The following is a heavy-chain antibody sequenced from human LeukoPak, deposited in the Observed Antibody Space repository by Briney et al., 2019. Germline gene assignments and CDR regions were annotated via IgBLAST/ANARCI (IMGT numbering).Heavy chain of an antibody. D-gene: IGHD3-9*01. J-gene: IGHJ4*02. CDR2: ISYEGSSK. CDR1: GFTFSSFA. Sequence: GGSLRLSCAASGFTFSSFAMHCGRQTPGKGLEWVAVISYEGSSKYYADSVKGRFTISRDNSKNTLYLQMNSLRGEDTAVYYCAREAPGLDYDILTGSLGYYFDYWGQGTLVTVSS. CDR3: AREAPGLDYDILTGSLGYYFDY. V-gene: IGHV3-30-3*01.